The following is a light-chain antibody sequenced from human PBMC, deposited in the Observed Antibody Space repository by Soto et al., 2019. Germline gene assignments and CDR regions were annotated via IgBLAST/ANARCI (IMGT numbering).Light chain of an antibody. J-gene: IGLJ1*01. Sequence: QSALTQPASVSGSPGQSITISCTGTSGDVGTYNLVSWYQHHPGKAPKLMIYEGDKRPSGVSNRFSGSNSGNTASLTIFGLQAEDEADYHCASYAGSNTYVFGSGTKLTVL. CDR2: EGD. CDR3: ASYAGSNTYV. CDR1: SGDVGTYNL. V-gene: IGLV2-23*01.